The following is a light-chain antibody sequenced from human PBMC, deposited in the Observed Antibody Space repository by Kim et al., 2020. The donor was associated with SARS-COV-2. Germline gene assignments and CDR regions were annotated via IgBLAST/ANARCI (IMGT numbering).Light chain of an antibody. CDR1: SLRSYY. J-gene: IGLJ2*01. Sequence: SSELTQDPAVSVALGQTVRITCQGDSLRSYYATWYQQKPGQAPILVIYGKTNRPSGIPDRFSGSSSGNTASLTIPGTQAGDEADYYCTSRDSNDNVVFGG. V-gene: IGLV3-19*01. CDR3: TSRDSNDNVV. CDR2: GKT.